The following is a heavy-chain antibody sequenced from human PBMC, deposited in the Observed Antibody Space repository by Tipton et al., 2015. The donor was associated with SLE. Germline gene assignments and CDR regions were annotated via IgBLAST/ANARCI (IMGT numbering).Heavy chain of an antibody. CDR1: GGSIRGSTDF. D-gene: IGHD3-22*01. CDR2: IYHTGST. Sequence: GLVKPSETLSVTCSVSGGSIRGSTDFWGWIRQPPGKPLEWIGSIYHTGSTYYNPSLKSRVSMSMDTSNNQFSLRLGSMTAADTAVYYCAREGGTSGYYYALWPDLWGQGTRVTVSS. CDR3: AREGGTSGYYYALWPDL. J-gene: IGHJ5*02. V-gene: IGHV4-39*07.